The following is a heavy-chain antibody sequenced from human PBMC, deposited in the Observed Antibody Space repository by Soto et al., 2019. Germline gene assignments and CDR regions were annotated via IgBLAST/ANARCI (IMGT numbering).Heavy chain of an antibody. V-gene: IGHV6-1*01. CDR2: TYYRSKWNN. CDR3: ARGFWSGSRYHFDY. CDR1: GDSVSSNSAT. D-gene: IGHD3-3*01. J-gene: IGHJ4*02. Sequence: QVQLQQSGPGLVKPSQTLSLTCAISGDSVSSNSATWNWIRQSPSRGLEWLGRTYYRSKWNNDYAVSVKSRITINPDTAQNQLSLQLNSVTPEDTAVYYCARGFWSGSRYHFDYWGQGTLVTVSS.